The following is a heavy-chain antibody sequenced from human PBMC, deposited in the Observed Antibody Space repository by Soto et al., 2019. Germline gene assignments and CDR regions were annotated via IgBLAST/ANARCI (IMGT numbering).Heavy chain of an antibody. D-gene: IGHD1-26*01. Sequence: PGGSLRLSCAASGFTFSSYGMHWFRQAPGKGLEWVAVIWYDGSNKYYADSVKGRFTISRDNSKNTLYLQMNSLRAEDTAVYYCARAHSQCLACFEIRAQRTTVPVSS. J-gene: IGHJ3*02. V-gene: IGHV3-33*01. CDR2: IWYDGSNK. CDR1: GFTFSSYG. CDR3: ARAHSQCLACFEI.